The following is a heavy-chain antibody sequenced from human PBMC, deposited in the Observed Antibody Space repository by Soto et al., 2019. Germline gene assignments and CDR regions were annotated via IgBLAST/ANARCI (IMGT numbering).Heavy chain of an antibody. Sequence: EVQLLESGGGLVQPGGSLRLSCAASGFTLSSYAMSCVRQAPGKGLEWVSAISGSGGSTYYADSVKGRFTISRGTSKNPLCLQINSLRACVTAVYYGAKDEAAGLYFCDSWGQGTLVTVSS. CDR1: GFTLSSYA. D-gene: IGHD6-13*01. CDR2: ISGSGGST. J-gene: IGHJ5*01. V-gene: IGHV3-23*01. CDR3: AKDEAAGLYFCDS.